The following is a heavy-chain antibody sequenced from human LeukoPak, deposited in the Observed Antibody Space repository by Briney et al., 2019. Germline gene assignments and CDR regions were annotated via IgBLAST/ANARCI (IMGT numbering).Heavy chain of an antibody. Sequence: SSETQSLTCAVYGGSFSGYYWSWIRQPPGKGLEWIGEINHSGSTNYNPSLKSRVTISVDTSKNQFSLKLSSVTAADTAVYYCALRYSSSWYSTNWFDPWGQGTLVTVSS. V-gene: IGHV4-34*01. D-gene: IGHD6-13*01. CDR1: GGSFSGYY. CDR3: ALRYSSSWYSTNWFDP. J-gene: IGHJ5*02. CDR2: INHSGST.